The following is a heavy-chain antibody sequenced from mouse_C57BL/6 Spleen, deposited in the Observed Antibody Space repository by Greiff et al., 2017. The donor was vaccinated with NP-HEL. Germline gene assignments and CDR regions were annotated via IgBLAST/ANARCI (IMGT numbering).Heavy chain of an antibody. D-gene: IGHD1-1*01. V-gene: IGHV1-15*01. Sequence: VQLQQSGAELVRPGASVTLSCKASGYTFTDYEMHWVKQTPVHGLEWIGAIDPETGGTAYNQKFKGKATLTVDKSSSTAYMQLSSLTSEDSAVYYCARGKTTVVATSPYYYAMDYWGQGTSVTVSS. CDR1: GYTFTDYE. CDR3: ARGKTTVVATSPYYYAMDY. J-gene: IGHJ4*01. CDR2: IDPETGGT.